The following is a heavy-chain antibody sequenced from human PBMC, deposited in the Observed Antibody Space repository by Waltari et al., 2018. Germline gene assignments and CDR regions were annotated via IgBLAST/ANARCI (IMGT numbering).Heavy chain of an antibody. CDR3: AKVEAYCGGDCYSPGAFDI. J-gene: IGHJ3*02. CDR1: GLTFSSYA. V-gene: IGHV3-23*04. CDR2: ISGSGGST. D-gene: IGHD2-21*01. Sequence: EVQLVESGGGLVQPGGSLRLSCAASGLTFSSYALSWVRQAPGKGLEWVSAISGSGGSTYYADSVKGRFTISRDNSKNTLYLQMNSLRAEDTAVYYCAKVEAYCGGDCYSPGAFDIWGQGTMVTVSS.